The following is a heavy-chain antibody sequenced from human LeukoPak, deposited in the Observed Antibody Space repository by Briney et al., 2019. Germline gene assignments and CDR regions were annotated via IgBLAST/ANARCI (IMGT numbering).Heavy chain of an antibody. CDR3: ARAHSSSWYSGRFDY. D-gene: IGHD6-13*01. Sequence: PGGSLRLSCAASGFTFSNYWMSWVRQAPGKGLEWVANINKDGSERNYVDSVKGRFTISRDNAKNSLYLQMNSLRAEDTAVYYCARAHSSSWYSGRFDYWGQGTLVTVSS. CDR2: INKDGSER. J-gene: IGHJ4*02. V-gene: IGHV3-7*01. CDR1: GFTFSNYW.